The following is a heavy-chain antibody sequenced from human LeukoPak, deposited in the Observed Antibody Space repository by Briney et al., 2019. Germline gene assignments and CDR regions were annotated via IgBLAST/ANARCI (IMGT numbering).Heavy chain of an antibody. V-gene: IGHV4-38-2*02. D-gene: IGHD4-17*01. CDR3: ARTPYGDYYFDY. Sequence: SETLSLTCTVSGYSISSDYYWGWIRQPPGKGLEWIGSFYHSKSTYYNPSLKSRVTISVDTSKNQFSLKLSSVTAADTAVYYCARTPYGDYYFDYWGQGTLVTVSS. CDR1: GYSISSDYY. CDR2: FYHSKST. J-gene: IGHJ4*02.